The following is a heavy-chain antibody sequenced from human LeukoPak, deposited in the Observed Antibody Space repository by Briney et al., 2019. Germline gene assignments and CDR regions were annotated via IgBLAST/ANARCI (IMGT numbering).Heavy chain of an antibody. CDR2: INLNSGGT. CDR1: GYTFTGYY. J-gene: IGHJ4*02. Sequence: ASVKVSCKASGYTFTGYYMHWVRQAPGQGLEWMGRINLNSGGTNYAQKFQGRVTMTRDTSISTAYMELSRLRSDDTAVYYCARDLDVYYDSSGYYGHWGQGTLVTVSS. CDR3: ARDLDVYYDSSGYYGH. V-gene: IGHV1-2*06. D-gene: IGHD3-22*01.